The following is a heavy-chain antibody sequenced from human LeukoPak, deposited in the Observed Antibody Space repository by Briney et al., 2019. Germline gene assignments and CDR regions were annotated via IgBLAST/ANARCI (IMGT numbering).Heavy chain of an antibody. V-gene: IGHV4-59*01. CDR1: GNSISSYY. CDR2: IYYSGST. J-gene: IGHJ4*02. D-gene: IGHD1-26*01. Sequence: PSETLSLTCTVSGNSISSYYWSWIRHPPGKGREWIGYIYYSGSTNNNPSLKSRVTISVDTSKNQFSLKLSSVTAADTAVYHCARGTIVGPVPFEYWGQGTLVTVSS. CDR3: ARGTIVGPVPFEY.